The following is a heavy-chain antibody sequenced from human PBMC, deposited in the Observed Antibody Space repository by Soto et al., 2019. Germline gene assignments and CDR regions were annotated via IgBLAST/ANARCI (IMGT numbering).Heavy chain of an antibody. CDR2: ISAYNGNT. J-gene: IGHJ6*02. CDR3: ARARIGVAATVPYGMDV. V-gene: IGHV1-18*01. D-gene: IGHD6-13*01. Sequence: QVQLVQSGAEVKKPGASVKVSCKASGYTFTSYGISWVRQAPGQGLEWMGWISAYNGNTNYAQKLQGRVTMTTDTSTSTAYMELRSLRSEDTAVYYCARARIGVAATVPYGMDVWGQGTTVTVSS. CDR1: GYTFTSYG.